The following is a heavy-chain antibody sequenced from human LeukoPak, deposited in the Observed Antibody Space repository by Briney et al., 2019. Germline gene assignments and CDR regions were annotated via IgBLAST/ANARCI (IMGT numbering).Heavy chain of an antibody. CDR2: ISYDGSNK. Sequence: GGSLRLSCAASGFTFSSYGMHWVRQAPGKGLEWVAVISYDGSNKYYADSVKGRFTISRDNSKNTLYLQMNSLRAEDTAVYYCAKDPYYYGSGSYLDCWGQGTLVTVSS. CDR3: AKDPYYYGSGSYLDC. V-gene: IGHV3-30*18. D-gene: IGHD3-10*01. J-gene: IGHJ4*02. CDR1: GFTFSSYG.